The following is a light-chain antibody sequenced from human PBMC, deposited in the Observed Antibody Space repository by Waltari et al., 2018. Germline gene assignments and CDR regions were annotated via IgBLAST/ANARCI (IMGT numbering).Light chain of an antibody. Sequence: QSVFTQPPSAPGTPGQRVTISRSGSNSHVGGSSLNGYQTLPGPAPKLLIYNGDQRPSGVPDRFSGSKSATSASLAISDLQSEDEADYYCAAWDDRLKGWVFGGGTKVTVL. V-gene: IGLV1-44*01. CDR3: AAWDDRLKGWV. J-gene: IGLJ3*02. CDR1: NSHVGGSS. CDR2: NGD.